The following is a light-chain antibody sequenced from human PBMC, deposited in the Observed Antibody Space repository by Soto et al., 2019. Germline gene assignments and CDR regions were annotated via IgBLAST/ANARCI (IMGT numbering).Light chain of an antibody. CDR1: QSNCSW. V-gene: IGKV1-5*01. CDR3: QPYNCYWT. J-gene: IGKJ1*01. CDR2: AAS. Sequence: DSQRTLSPSTLSASVGDSLTITFRASQSNCSWLAWYQQKPGKAPKLLIYAASSLESGVHSRFSGSGSGTEFPLTISRLQPDDFATYYCQPYNCYWTFGQGTKVAIK.